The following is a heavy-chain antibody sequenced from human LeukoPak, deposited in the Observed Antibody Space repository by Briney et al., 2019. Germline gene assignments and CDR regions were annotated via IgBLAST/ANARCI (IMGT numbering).Heavy chain of an antibody. Sequence: PGGSLRLSCTASGFTFSSYAMSWVRQAPGKGLECVSVISGSGGSTYYGDSVKGRFTISRDNSKNTLYLQMNSLRAEDTAVYYCAKDGVVTITFDYWGQGTLVTVSS. CDR2: ISGSGGST. V-gene: IGHV3-23*01. CDR3: AKDGVVTITFDY. CDR1: GFTFSSYA. J-gene: IGHJ4*02. D-gene: IGHD3-16*01.